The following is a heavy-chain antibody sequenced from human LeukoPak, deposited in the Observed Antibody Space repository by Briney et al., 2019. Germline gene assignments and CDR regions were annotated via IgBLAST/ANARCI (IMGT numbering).Heavy chain of an antibody. CDR2: MNPNSGNT. J-gene: IGHJ6*03. Sequence: ASVKVSCKASGYTFTSDDINWVRQVTGQGLEWMGWMNPNSGNTGYAQKFQGRVTMTRNTSISTAYMELSSLRSEDTAVYYCAADLYSSSSSYYYYMDVWGKGTTVTVSS. CDR3: AADLYSSSSSYYYYMDV. CDR1: GYTFTSDD. V-gene: IGHV1-8*01. D-gene: IGHD6-6*01.